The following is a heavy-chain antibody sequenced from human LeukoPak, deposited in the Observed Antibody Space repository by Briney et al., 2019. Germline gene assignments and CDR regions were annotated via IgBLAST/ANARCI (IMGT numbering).Heavy chain of an antibody. D-gene: IGHD5-12*01. J-gene: IGHJ4*02. Sequence: GGSLRLSCAASGFTFSSYAMSWVRQAPGKGLEWVSAISGSGGSTYYADSVKGRFTISRDNSKNTLYLQMNSLRAEDTAVYYCAKGVDWDIVATIFDYWGQGTLVTVSS. CDR3: AKGVDWDIVATIFDY. CDR2: ISGSGGST. CDR1: GFTFSSYA. V-gene: IGHV3-23*01.